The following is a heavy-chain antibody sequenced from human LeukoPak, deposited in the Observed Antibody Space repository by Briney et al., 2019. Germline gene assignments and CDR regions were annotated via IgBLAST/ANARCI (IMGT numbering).Heavy chain of an antibody. CDR1: GGSFSGYY. J-gene: IGHJ4*02. Sequence: SETLSLTCAVYGGSFSGYYWSWIRQPPGKGLEWIGEINHSGSTNYNPSLKSRVTISVDTSKNQFSLKLSSVTAADTAVYYCARSAAGVVRFFDYWGQGTLVTVSS. D-gene: IGHD4-23*01. CDR2: INHSGST. V-gene: IGHV4-34*01. CDR3: ARSAAGVVRFFDY.